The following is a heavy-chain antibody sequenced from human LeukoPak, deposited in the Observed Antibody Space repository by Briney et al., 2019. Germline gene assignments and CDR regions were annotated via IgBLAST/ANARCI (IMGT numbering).Heavy chain of an antibody. D-gene: IGHD3-9*01. Sequence: GGSLRLSCAASGFTFSSYAIHWVRQAPGKGLEWVAVISYDGSNKYYADSVKGRFTISRDNSKNTLYLQMNSLRAEDTAVYYCARSLTTSVLRYFDWQDGWGQGTLVTVSS. J-gene: IGHJ4*02. CDR1: GFTFSSYA. CDR2: ISYDGSNK. CDR3: ARSLTTSVLRYFDWQDG. V-gene: IGHV3-30-3*01.